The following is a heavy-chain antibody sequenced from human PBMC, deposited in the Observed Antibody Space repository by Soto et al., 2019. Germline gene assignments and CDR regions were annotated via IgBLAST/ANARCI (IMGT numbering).Heavy chain of an antibody. J-gene: IGHJ4*02. CDR1: RDVFSDKC. CDR2: MSYDGSAK. D-gene: IGHD3-10*02. CDR3: AIVRVADSPLDH. Sequence: CSLTLSSAGSRDVFSDKCMHCVRQAPGKGLEWVAFMSYDGSAKFLADSVKGRFTISRDNSKSTLFLHMSSLRAEDTAMYYCAIVRVADSPLDHWGQGTLVTVSS. V-gene: IGHV3-30*03.